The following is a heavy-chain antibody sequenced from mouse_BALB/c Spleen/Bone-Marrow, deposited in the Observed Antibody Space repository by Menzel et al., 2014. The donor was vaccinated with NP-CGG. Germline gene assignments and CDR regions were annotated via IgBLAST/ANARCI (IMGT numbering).Heavy chain of an antibody. D-gene: IGHD1-1*01. J-gene: IGHJ2*01. CDR2: IHYSGST. CDR1: GYSITSGYS. CDR3: ASITTVVVPFDY. V-gene: IGHV3-1*02. Sequence: EVKLMESGPDLVKPSQSLSLTCTVTGYSITSGYSWHWIRQFPGNKLEWMGYIHYSGSTNYNPSLKSRISITRDTSKNQFFLQLNSVTTEDTATYYCASITTVVVPFDYWGQGTTPTVSS.